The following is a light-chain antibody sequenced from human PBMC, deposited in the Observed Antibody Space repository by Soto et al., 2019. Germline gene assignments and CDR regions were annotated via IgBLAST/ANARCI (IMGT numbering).Light chain of an antibody. J-gene: IGKJ5*01. CDR2: AAS. Sequence: DIQMTQSPSTLSASVGERVTIXCRASQDIGSSVAWYQQKPGQAPKVLIHAASTLQSGVPSRFSGSGSGTEFTLTINSLQPEDFATYYCQQLKSYPITFGQGTRLEIK. CDR3: QQLKSYPIT. CDR1: QDIGSS. V-gene: IGKV1-9*01.